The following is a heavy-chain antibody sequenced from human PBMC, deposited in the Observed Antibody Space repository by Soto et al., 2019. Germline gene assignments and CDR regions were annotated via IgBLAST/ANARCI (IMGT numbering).Heavy chain of an antibody. CDR2: MNPNSGNT. CDR3: ARSRGSSSGWYFSWFDP. J-gene: IGHJ5*02. CDR1: GYTFTSYD. V-gene: IGHV1-8*01. D-gene: IGHD6-19*01. Sequence: GASVKVSCKASGYTFTSYDINWVRQATGQGLEWMGWMNPNSGNTGYAQKFQGRVTMTRNTSISTAYMELSSLRSEDTAVYYCARSRGSSSGWYFSWFDPWGQGTLVTVS.